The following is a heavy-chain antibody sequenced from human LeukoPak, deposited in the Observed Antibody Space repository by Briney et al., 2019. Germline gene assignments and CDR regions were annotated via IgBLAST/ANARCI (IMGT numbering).Heavy chain of an antibody. D-gene: IGHD1-26*01. CDR3: AKDFEEWELRGVFDY. CDR2: ISSSGDIT. CDR1: GFTFTDHY. Sequence: PGGSLRLSCAASGFTFTDHYMSWVRQAPGKGLEWVSYISSSGDITYYADSVKGRFTVSRDNAKNSLYLQMNSLRAEDTAVYYCAKDFEEWELRGVFDYWGQGTLVTVSS. J-gene: IGHJ4*02. V-gene: IGHV3-11*01.